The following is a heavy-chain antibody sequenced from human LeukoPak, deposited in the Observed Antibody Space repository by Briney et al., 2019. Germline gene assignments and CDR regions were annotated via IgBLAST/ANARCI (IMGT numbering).Heavy chain of an antibody. CDR1: GGSISSGSYY. D-gene: IGHD1-1*01. Sequence: SETLSLTCTVSGGSISSGSYYWSWIRQPAGKGLEWIGRIYTSGSTNYNPSLKSRVTISVDTSKNQFSLKLSSVTAADTAVYYCARALESLYYYYYYMGVWGKGTTVTVSS. J-gene: IGHJ6*03. CDR3: ARALESLYYYYYYMGV. CDR2: IYTSGST. V-gene: IGHV4-61*02.